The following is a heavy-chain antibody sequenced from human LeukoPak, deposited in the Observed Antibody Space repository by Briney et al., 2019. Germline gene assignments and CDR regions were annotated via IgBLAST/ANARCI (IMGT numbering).Heavy chain of an antibody. V-gene: IGHV1-2*02. Sequence: GASVKVSCKASGYTFSDYYMHWVRQAPGQGLEWMGWINPNSGDTHYAQMFQGRVTMTRDTSISAAYMELRRLRSDDTAVYYCAKSAQYSSAWFTGSFDYWGQGTLVTVSS. CDR2: INPNSGDT. D-gene: IGHD6-13*01. CDR3: AKSAQYSSAWFTGSFDY. J-gene: IGHJ4*02. CDR1: GYTFSDYY.